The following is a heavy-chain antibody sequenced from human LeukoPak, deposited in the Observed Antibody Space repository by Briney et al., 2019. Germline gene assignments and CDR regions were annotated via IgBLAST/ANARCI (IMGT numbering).Heavy chain of an antibody. J-gene: IGHJ5*02. D-gene: IGHD2-2*01. CDR3: ATIVVVPAATGRAGWFDP. CDR2: IYYSGST. Sequence: SQTLSLTCTVSGGSISSGGYYWSWIRQHPGKGLVWIGYIYYSGSTYYNPSLKGRVTISVDTSKNQFSLKLSSVTAADTAVYYCATIVVVPAATGRAGWFDPWGQGTLVTVSS. CDR1: GGSISSGGYY. V-gene: IGHV4-31*03.